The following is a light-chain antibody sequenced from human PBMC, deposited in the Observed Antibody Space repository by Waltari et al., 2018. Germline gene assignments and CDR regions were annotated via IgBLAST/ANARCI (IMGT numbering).Light chain of an antibody. J-gene: IGLJ1*01. Sequence: QSALTQPAPVPGSPGQSITISCTGTSSDVGGYNYVAWYQQHPGKAPKLMIYEVSNRPSGVSNRFSGSKSGNTASLTISGLQAEDEADYYCSSYTSSSTYVFGTGTKVTVL. CDR3: SSYTSSSTYV. CDR2: EVS. V-gene: IGLV2-14*01. CDR1: SSDVGGYNY.